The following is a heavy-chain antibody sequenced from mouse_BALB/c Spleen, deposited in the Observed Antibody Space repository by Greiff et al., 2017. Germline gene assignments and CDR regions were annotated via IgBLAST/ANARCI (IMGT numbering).Heavy chain of an antibody. CDR3: ARGYYGNYVYFDV. D-gene: IGHD2-1*01. CDR2: IDPSDSYT. V-gene: IGHV1-69*02. CDR1: GYTFTSYW. J-gene: IGHJ1*01. Sequence: QVQLQQPGAELVKPGASVKLSCKASGYTFTSYWMHWVKQRPGQGLEWIGEIDPSDSYTNYNQKFKGKATLTVDKSSSTAYMQLSSLTSEDSAVYYCARGYYGNYVYFDVGGAGTTVTVSS.